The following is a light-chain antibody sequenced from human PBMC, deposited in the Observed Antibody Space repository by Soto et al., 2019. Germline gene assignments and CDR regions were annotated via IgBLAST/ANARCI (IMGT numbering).Light chain of an antibody. Sequence: DIQMTQSPSSLSASVGDRVTITCQASQDTSNYLNWYQQKQGKAPKLLLYDASNLETRVPSRFCGSGSVTDFTLTISSLQPEDSATYDCEPYDNRPLSFSGASKVEI. CDR3: EPYDNRPLS. J-gene: IGKJ4*01. CDR1: QDTSNY. CDR2: DAS. V-gene: IGKV1-33*01.